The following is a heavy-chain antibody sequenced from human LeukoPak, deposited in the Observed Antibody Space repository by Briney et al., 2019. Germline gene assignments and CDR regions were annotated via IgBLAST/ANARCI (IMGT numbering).Heavy chain of an antibody. CDR2: LSGSGGST. Sequence: PGGTLRLSCAASGFTFSSYGMSWVRQAPGKGLEWVSGLSGSGGSTFYADSVKGRFTISRDNSKNTLYLLMNSLRAEDTAVYYCAIHNPLTLVGTKKSRGRLDYWGQGTLVTVSS. J-gene: IGHJ4*02. V-gene: IGHV3-23*01. CDR3: AIHNPLTLVGTKKSRGRLDY. CDR1: GFTFSSYG. D-gene: IGHD2-21*01.